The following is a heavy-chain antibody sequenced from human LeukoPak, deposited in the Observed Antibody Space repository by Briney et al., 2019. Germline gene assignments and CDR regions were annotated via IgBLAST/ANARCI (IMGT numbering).Heavy chain of an antibody. V-gene: IGHV3-23*01. CDR3: AKGYDFWSGGIDF. J-gene: IGHJ4*02. CDR1: GFTFSGYA. CDR2: ISGSGGST. D-gene: IGHD3-3*01. Sequence: AGGSLRLSCAASGFTFSGYAMSWVRQAPGKGLEWVSAISGSGGSTFYADSVKGRFTISRDNSKNTLHLQMNSLRADDTAVYYCAKGYDFWSGGIDFWGQGTLVTVSS.